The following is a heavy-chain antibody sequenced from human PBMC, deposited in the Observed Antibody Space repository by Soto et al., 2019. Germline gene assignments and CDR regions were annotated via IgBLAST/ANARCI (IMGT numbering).Heavy chain of an antibody. J-gene: IGHJ3*02. CDR2: IWYDGSNK. V-gene: IGHV3-33*01. D-gene: IGHD5-12*01. CDR1: GFTFSSYG. Sequence: QVQLVESGGGVVQPGRSLRLSCAASGFTFSSYGMHWVRQAPGKGLEWVAVIWYDGSNKYYADSMKGRFTISRDNSKNTLYLQMNSLRAEDTAVYYCARSSGKWLQFAAFDIWGQGTMVTVSS. CDR3: ARSSGKWLQFAAFDI.